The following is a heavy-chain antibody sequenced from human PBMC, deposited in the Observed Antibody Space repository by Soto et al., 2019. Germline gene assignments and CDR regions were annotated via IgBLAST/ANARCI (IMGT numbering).Heavy chain of an antibody. J-gene: IGHJ4*02. CDR1: GYTFTSHY. Sequence: QVQLVQSGAEVKKPGASVKVSCKTSGYTFTSHYIHWVRQAPGQGLEWMGMIDPYDGTTTNAQRFQGRVTMTRDTSTTTVNMEMNSLRSEDTATYFCAREIVAASTTTFRPRGKGYGNDYWGQGTLVTVSS. V-gene: IGHV1-46*01. CDR2: IDPYDGTT. D-gene: IGHD5-18*01. CDR3: AREIVAASTTTFRPRGKGYGNDY.